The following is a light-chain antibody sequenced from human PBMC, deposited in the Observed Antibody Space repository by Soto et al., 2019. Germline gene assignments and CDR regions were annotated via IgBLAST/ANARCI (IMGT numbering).Light chain of an antibody. CDR1: NSDVGGFNY. J-gene: IGLJ3*02. CDR2: EVS. Sequence: QSALTQPASVSGSPGQSITISCTGTNSDVGGFNYVSWYQHHPGKAPKLMIYEVSYRPSGVSDRFSGSRSGNTASLTVSGLRTEDEADYYCSSYTSDSTLVFGGGTKLTVL. V-gene: IGLV2-14*01. CDR3: SSYTSDSTLV.